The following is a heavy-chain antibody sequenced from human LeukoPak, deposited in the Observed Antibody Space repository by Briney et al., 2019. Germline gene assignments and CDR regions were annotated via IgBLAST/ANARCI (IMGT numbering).Heavy chain of an antibody. D-gene: IGHD3-10*01. J-gene: IGHJ4*02. CDR3: ARRGSGSYFKPYYFDY. Sequence: SETLSLTCSVPGGSISSSSYYWGWIRQPPGKGLEWIGSIYYSGSTYYNPSLKSRVTISVDTSKNQFSLKLSSVTAADTAVYYCARRGSGSYFKPYYFDYWGQGTLVTVSS. CDR1: GGSISSSSYY. CDR2: IYYSGST. V-gene: IGHV4-39*01.